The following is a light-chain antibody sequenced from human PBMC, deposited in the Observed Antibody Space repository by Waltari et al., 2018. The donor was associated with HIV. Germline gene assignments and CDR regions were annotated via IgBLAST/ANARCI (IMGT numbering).Light chain of an antibody. CDR1: SSDVGGYTH. V-gene: IGLV2-14*01. CDR3: TSYTTPSTWV. Sequence: QSALTQPAAVSGSPGQSITISCTGTSSDVGGYTHVSGYQQHPGQAPKVMIYEVSNRPSGVSSRFSGSKSGNTASLTISGLQAEDEADYYCTSYTTPSTWVFGGGTKLTVL. J-gene: IGLJ3*02. CDR2: EVS.